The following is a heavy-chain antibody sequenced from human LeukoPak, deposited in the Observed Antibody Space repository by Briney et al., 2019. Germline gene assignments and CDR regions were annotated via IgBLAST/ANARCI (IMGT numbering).Heavy chain of an antibody. CDR1: GYTFTSYG. V-gene: IGHV1-18*01. CDR2: ISAYNGNT. CDR3: ARDLRAFYDILTGYDASDY. D-gene: IGHD3-9*01. J-gene: IGHJ4*02. Sequence: ASVKVSCKASGYTFTSYGISWVRQAPGQGLEWMGWISAYNGNTNYAQKLQGRVTMTTDTSTSTAYMELRSLRSDDTAVYYCARDLRAFYDILTGYDASDYWGQGTLVTVSS.